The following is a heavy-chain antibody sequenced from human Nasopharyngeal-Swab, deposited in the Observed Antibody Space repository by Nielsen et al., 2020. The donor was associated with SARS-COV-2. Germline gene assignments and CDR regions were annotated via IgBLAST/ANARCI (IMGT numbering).Heavy chain of an antibody. D-gene: IGHD6-13*01. Sequence: GESLKISCAASGFTFTSYAMNWVRHAPGKGLEWVSVIHSDPSNTYYVDSVEGRFTISRDNSKKTLFLQMDSLRAEDTAVYYCAKVRSWRLDAYDSWGQGTLVTVSS. CDR3: AKVRSWRLDAYDS. J-gene: IGHJ4*02. V-gene: IGHV3-23*03. CDR1: GFTFTSYA. CDR2: IHSDPSNT.